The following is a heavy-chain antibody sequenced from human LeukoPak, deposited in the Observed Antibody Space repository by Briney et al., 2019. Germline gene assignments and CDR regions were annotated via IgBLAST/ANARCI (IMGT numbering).Heavy chain of an antibody. CDR1: GFTFDDYA. CDR2: ISGDGGST. Sequence: GGSLRLSCAASGFTFDDYAMHWVRHAPGKGLEWVSLISGDGGSTYYADSVKGRFTISRDNSKNSLYLQMNSLRTGDTALYYCAKGAVVVITSWGQGTLVTVSS. CDR3: AKGAVVVITS. D-gene: IGHD3-22*01. V-gene: IGHV3-43*02. J-gene: IGHJ5*02.